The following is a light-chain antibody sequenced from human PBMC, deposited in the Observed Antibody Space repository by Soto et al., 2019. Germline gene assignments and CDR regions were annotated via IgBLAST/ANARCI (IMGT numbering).Light chain of an antibody. J-gene: IGKJ4*02. Sequence: DVPMTQSPSSLSAFVGDRVTITCRASQGIAPYLAWFQQKPGKVPKLLIYATSTLQSGVPSLFSGSASGTDFTLTINSLQPEDVGTYYCQKYNSAPLTFGGGTKVEIK. CDR3: QKYNSAPLT. CDR1: QGIAPY. CDR2: ATS. V-gene: IGKV1-27*01.